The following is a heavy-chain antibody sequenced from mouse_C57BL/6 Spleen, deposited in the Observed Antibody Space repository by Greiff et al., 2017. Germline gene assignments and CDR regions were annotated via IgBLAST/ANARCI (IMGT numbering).Heavy chain of an antibody. V-gene: IGHV1-50*01. CDR1: GYTFTSYW. Sequence: QVQLQQPGAELVKPGASVKLSCKASGYTFTSYWMQWVKQRPGQGLEWIGEIDPSDSYTNYNQKFKGKATLTVDTSSRTAYMQLSSLTSEDSAVYYCALITTVVRDYWGQGTSVTVSS. CDR3: ALITTVVRDY. J-gene: IGHJ4*01. CDR2: IDPSDSYT. D-gene: IGHD1-1*01.